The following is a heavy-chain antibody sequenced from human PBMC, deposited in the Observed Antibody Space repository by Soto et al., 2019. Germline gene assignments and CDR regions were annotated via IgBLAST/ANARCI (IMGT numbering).Heavy chain of an antibody. CDR3: AREGTAMVYYYYGMDV. CDR1: GGTFSSYA. Sequence: SVKVSCKASGGTFSSYAISWVRQAPGQGLEWMGGIIPIFGTANYAQKFQGRVTITADESTSTAYMELSSLRSEDTAVYYCAREGTAMVYYYYGMDVWGQGTTVTVSS. J-gene: IGHJ6*02. CDR2: IIPIFGTA. D-gene: IGHD5-18*01. V-gene: IGHV1-69*13.